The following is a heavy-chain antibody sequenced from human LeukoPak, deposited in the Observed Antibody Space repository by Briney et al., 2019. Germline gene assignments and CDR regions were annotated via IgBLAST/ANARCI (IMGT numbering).Heavy chain of an antibody. V-gene: IGHV4-34*01. CDR3: ARIEAVEMATID. J-gene: IGHJ4*02. CDR1: GGSFSGYY. Sequence: PSETLSLTCAVYGGSFSGYYWSWIRQPPGKGLEWIGEINHSGSTNYNPSLKSRVTISVDTSKNQFSLKLSSVTAADTAVYYCARIEAVEMATIDWGQGTLVTVSS. D-gene: IGHD5-24*01. CDR2: INHSGST.